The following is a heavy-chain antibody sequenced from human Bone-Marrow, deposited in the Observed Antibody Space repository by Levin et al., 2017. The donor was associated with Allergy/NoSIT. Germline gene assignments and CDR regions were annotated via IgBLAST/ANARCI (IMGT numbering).Heavy chain of an antibody. CDR3: ARDFYDSNGYGGAFDI. D-gene: IGHD3-22*01. V-gene: IGHV4-31*03. J-gene: IGHJ3*02. CDR1: GGSISSGGNY. Sequence: LRLSCTVSGGSISSGGNYWTWIRQHPGKGLEYIGYIYYSGSTHYNPSLKSRLSISVDTSKNQFSLKLRSVTAADTAVYYCARDFYDSNGYGGAFDIWGQGTMVTVSS. CDR2: IYYSGST.